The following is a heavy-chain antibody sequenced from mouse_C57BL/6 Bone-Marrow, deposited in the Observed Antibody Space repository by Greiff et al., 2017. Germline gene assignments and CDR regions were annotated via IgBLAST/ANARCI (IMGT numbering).Heavy chain of an antibody. V-gene: IGHV1-55*01. J-gene: IGHJ2*01. CDR3: ARKGDYYGSSFDY. CDR1: GYTFTSYW. CDR2: IYPGSGST. Sequence: QVQLQQPGAELVKPGASVKMSCKASGYTFTSYWITWVKQRPGQGLEWIGDIYPGSGSTNYNEKFKGKATLTVDTSSSTAYMQLSSLTSEDSAVXYCARKGDYYGSSFDYWGQGTTLTVSS. D-gene: IGHD1-1*01.